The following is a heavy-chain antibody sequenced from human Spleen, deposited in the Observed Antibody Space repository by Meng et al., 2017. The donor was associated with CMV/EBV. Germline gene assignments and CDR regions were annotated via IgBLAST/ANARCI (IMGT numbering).Heavy chain of an antibody. D-gene: IGHD2-2*01. V-gene: IGHV4-39*07. CDR2: IYYSGST. CDR3: ARVREDCSSTSCPLYYYYGMDV. J-gene: IGHJ6*02. Sequence: SETLSLTCTASGGSISSSSYYWGWIRQPPGKGLEWIGSIYYSGSTYYNPSLKSRVTISVDTSKNQFSLKLSSVTAADTAVYYCARVREDCSSTSCPLYYYYGMDVWGQGTTVTVSS. CDR1: GGSISSSSYY.